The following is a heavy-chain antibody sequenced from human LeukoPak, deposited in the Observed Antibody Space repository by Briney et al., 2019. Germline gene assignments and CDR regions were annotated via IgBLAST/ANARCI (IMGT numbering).Heavy chain of an antibody. Sequence: ASVKDSCKASGHTFTGYYMHWVRQAPGQGLEWMGWINPKSGGTNYAQKFQGRVTMTRDTSISTAYMELSRLRSDDTAVYYCARDGLSRGDHDYRGCYFDYWGQGTLVTVSS. CDR1: GHTFTGYY. J-gene: IGHJ4*02. V-gene: IGHV1-2*02. CDR3: ARDGLSRGDHDYRGCYFDY. D-gene: IGHD5-12*01. CDR2: INPKSGGT.